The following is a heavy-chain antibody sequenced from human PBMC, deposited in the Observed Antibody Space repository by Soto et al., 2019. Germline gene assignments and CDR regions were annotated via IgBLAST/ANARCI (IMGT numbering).Heavy chain of an antibody. CDR1: GGTFSSYA. Sequence: QVQLVQSGAEVKKPGSSVKVSCKASGGTFSSYAISWVRQAPGQGLEWMGGIIPIFGTANYAQKFQGRVTITADESTSTAYMEVSSLRSEDTAVYYCAREHYYDSSGFAIYAFDIWGQGTMVTVSS. CDR3: AREHYYDSSGFAIYAFDI. CDR2: IIPIFGTA. V-gene: IGHV1-69*01. J-gene: IGHJ3*02. D-gene: IGHD3-22*01.